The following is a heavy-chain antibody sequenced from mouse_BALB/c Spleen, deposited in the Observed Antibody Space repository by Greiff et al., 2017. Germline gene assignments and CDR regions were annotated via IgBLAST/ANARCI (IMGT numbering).Heavy chain of an antibody. V-gene: IGHV1-7*01. CDR3: ARLEGNGYYFDY. Sequence: QVQLQQSGAELAKPGASVKMSCKASGYTFTSYWMHWVKQRPGQGLEWIGYINPSTGYTEYNQKFKDKATLTADKSSSTAYMQLSSLTSEDSAVYYCARLEGNGYYFDYWGQGTTLTVSS. D-gene: IGHD2-1*01. CDR1: GYTFTSYW. CDR2: INPSTGYT. J-gene: IGHJ2*01.